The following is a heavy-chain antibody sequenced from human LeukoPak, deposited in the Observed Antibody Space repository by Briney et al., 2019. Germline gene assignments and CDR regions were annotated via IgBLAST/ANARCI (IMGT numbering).Heavy chain of an antibody. D-gene: IGHD3-10*01. CDR3: ARDIVSGSGSLDY. CDR1: RFSFSNYW. Sequence: GSLRLSCAASRFSFSNYWMHWVRQAPGKGLVWVSRVKSDGSNPSYADSVKGRFTISRDNAENMLYLQMNTLGAEDTAVYYCARDIVSGSGSLDYWGQGTLVTVSS. V-gene: IGHV3-74*01. CDR2: VKSDGSNP. J-gene: IGHJ4*02.